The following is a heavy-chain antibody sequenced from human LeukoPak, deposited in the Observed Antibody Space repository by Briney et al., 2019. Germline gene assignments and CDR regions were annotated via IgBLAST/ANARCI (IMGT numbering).Heavy chain of an antibody. V-gene: IGHV3-7*03. CDR2: LNQDRSVR. J-gene: IGHJ6*02. CDR3: ARGHHGLEV. CDR1: GLIFSDFW. Sequence: GGSLRLSCAASGLIFSDFWMSWVRQTPGKGLEWVANLNQDRSVREYLDSVKGRFTISRDNAENSLFLQMDSLRADDTAVYYCARGHHGLEVWGQGTTVTVSS.